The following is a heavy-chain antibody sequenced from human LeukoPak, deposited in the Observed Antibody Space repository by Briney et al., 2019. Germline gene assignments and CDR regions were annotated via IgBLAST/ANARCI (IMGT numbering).Heavy chain of an antibody. Sequence: GASVTVSCKASGGTFSSYAISWVRQAPGQELEWMGGIIPIFGTANYAQKFQGRVTITADESTSTAYMELSSLRSEDTAVYYCALYDSSGYYYKDFQHWGQGTLVTVSS. V-gene: IGHV1-69*13. D-gene: IGHD3-22*01. CDR1: GGTFSSYA. J-gene: IGHJ1*01. CDR3: ALYDSSGYYYKDFQH. CDR2: IIPIFGTA.